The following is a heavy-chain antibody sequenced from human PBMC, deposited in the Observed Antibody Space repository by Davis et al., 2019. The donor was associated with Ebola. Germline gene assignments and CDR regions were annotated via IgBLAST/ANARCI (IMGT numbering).Heavy chain of an antibody. CDR1: GFTFSGSA. D-gene: IGHD1-26*01. Sequence: GESLKISCAASGFTFSGSAMHWVRQASGKGLEWVGRIRSKANSYATAYAASVKGRFTISRDDSKNTAYLQMNSLKTEDTAVYYCTRLRGVGATMEGDYWGQGTLVTVSS. CDR2: IRSKANSYAT. CDR3: TRLRGVGATMEGDY. V-gene: IGHV3-73*01. J-gene: IGHJ4*02.